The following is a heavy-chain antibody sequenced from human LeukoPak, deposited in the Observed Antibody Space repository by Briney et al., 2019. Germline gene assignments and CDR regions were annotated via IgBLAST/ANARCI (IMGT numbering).Heavy chain of an antibody. Sequence: GSLRLSCAASGFTLSKHWMTWVRQAPGKGLECVAIIKQDGSEKYYVNSVKGRFTISRDNAKNSLYLQMNSLRVEDTAVYYCGREWAVDFWGQGTLVTVSS. V-gene: IGHV3-7*01. CDR3: GREWAVDF. J-gene: IGHJ4*02. CDR1: GFTLSKHW. CDR2: IKQDGSEK.